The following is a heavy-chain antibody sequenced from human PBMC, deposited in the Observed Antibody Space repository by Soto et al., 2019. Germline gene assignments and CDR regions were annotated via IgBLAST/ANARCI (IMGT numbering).Heavy chain of an antibody. CDR1: GGSINSANYY. V-gene: IGHV4-39*01. CDR3: VRHQRYSSGWYIDY. D-gene: IGHD6-19*01. Sequence: PSETLSLTCTVSGGSINSANYYWGWIRQPPGKGLEWIGNVYYRGTTYYNPSLKGRVTISADTSKNQFSLKLSSVTAADSAVFFCVRHQRYSSGWYIDYWGQGTPVTVSS. J-gene: IGHJ4*02. CDR2: VYYRGTT.